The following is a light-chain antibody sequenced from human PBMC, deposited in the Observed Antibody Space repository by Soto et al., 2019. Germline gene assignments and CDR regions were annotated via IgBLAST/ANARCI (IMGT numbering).Light chain of an antibody. CDR2: DVS. Sequence: EIVLTQSPATLSLSPGERATLSCRASQSVSSSLAWYQAKPGQAPRLLIYDVSKRAAGIPARFSGSGSGTDFTLTISSLEPEDFSVYYGQQRTNWPWTFGQGTRVEIK. V-gene: IGKV3-11*01. J-gene: IGKJ1*01. CDR1: QSVSSS. CDR3: QQRTNWPWT.